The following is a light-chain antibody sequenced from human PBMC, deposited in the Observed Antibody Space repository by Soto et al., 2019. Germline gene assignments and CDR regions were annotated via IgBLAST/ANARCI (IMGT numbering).Light chain of an antibody. CDR1: SSNIGSNY. CDR2: RNN. J-gene: IGLJ1*01. CDR3: ATWDDGLSVSV. Sequence: QSVLTQPPSASGTPGQRVTISCSGSSSNIGSNYVYWYQQLPGTAPKLLIYRNNQRPSGVPDRFSGSKSGTSASLAISGLRSEDEADYYCATWDDGLSVSVFGTGTKLTVL. V-gene: IGLV1-47*01.